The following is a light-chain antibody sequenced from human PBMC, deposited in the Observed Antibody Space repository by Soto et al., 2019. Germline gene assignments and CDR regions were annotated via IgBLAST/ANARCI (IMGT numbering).Light chain of an antibody. CDR1: SSDVGGYSH. CDR3: CSFAGTYTI. J-gene: IGLJ2*01. V-gene: IGLV2-11*01. Sequence: QSALTQPRSVSGSPGQSVTISCTGSSSDVGGYSHVSWFQQHPGKAPKLMIYDVTKRPSGVPDRFSGSKSGNTASLTISGLQAEDESDYYCCSFAGTYTIFGGGPKLTVL. CDR2: DVT.